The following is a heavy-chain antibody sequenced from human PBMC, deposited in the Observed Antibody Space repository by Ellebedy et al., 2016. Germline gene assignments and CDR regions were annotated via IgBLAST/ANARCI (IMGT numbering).Heavy chain of an antibody. J-gene: IGHJ4*02. CDR2: IYYSGST. CDR3: ASPIAAAGRRHLTFDY. CDR1: GGSISSSSYY. V-gene: IGHV4-39*07. Sequence: GSLRLSXTVSGGSISSSSYYWGWIRQPPGKGLEWIGSIYYSGSTYYNPSLKSRVTISVDTSKNQFSLKLSSVTAADTAVYYCASPIAAAGRRHLTFDYWGQGTLVTVSS. D-gene: IGHD6-13*01.